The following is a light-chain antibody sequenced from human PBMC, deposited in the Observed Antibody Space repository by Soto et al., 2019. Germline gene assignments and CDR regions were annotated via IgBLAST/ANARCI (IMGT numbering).Light chain of an antibody. CDR2: EVS. CDR1: SSDVGGYNY. Sequence: QSVLTQPASVSGAPGQSVTISCTGTSSDVGGYNYVSWYQQHPGKAPKLIIYEVSNRPSGVSNRFSGSKSGNSASLAISGLQAEDEADYYCRSYTSSSSDSVFGAGTKLTVL. CDR3: RSYTSSSSDSV. V-gene: IGLV2-14*01. J-gene: IGLJ1*01.